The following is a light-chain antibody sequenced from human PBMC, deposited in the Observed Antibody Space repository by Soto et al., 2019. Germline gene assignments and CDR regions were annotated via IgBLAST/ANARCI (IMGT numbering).Light chain of an antibody. V-gene: IGKV1-39*01. Sequence: DIQMTQSPSSLSASVGDRVTITCRASQSISSYLNWYQQKPGKAPKLLIYAASSLQSGVPSRFSGSVSGTDFTLTISSLQPEEFATYYCQQSYSTPLTFGGGTKVDIK. J-gene: IGKJ4*01. CDR1: QSISSY. CDR2: AAS. CDR3: QQSYSTPLT.